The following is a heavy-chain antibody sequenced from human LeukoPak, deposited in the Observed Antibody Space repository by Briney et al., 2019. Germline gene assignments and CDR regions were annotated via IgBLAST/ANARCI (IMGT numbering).Heavy chain of an antibody. CDR3: ARDKAHYDYVWGSYRAPHFFDY. CDR2: INHSGST. Sequence: SETLSLTCAVYGGSFSGYYWSWIRQPPGKGLEWLGEINHSGSTDYNPSLKSRVTISVDTSKNQFSLKLSSVTAADTAVYYCARDKAHYDYVWGSYRAPHFFDYWGQGTLVTVSS. CDR1: GGSFSGYY. V-gene: IGHV4-34*01. D-gene: IGHD3-16*02. J-gene: IGHJ4*02.